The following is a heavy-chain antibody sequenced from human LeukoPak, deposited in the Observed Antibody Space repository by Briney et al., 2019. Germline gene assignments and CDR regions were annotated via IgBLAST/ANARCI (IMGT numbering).Heavy chain of an antibody. Sequence: GGSLRLSCTASGFAFSVYAMSWLRQPPGRGPEWVSTINANSGTTSYAASVRGRFTISRDNSKNTLYLQLNTLRADDTATYYCAKPISGGLAVTADWFHPWGQGTLVVVSS. V-gene: IGHV3-23*01. D-gene: IGHD6-19*01. CDR2: INANSGTT. CDR1: GFAFSVYA. J-gene: IGHJ5*01. CDR3: AKPISGGLAVTADWFHP.